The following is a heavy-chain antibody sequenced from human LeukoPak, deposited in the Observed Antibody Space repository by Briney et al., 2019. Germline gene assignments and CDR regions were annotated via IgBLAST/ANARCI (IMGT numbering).Heavy chain of an antibody. D-gene: IGHD3-22*01. V-gene: IGHV4-30-2*01. Sequence: SQTLSLTCTVSGGSISSGGYYWSWIRQPPGKGLEWIGYIYHSGSTYYNPSLKSRVTISVDRSKNQFSLKLSSVTAADTAVYYCARDSDSSDSPPRWGQGTLVTVSS. CDR3: ARDSDSSDSPPR. J-gene: IGHJ4*02. CDR1: GGSISSGGYY. CDR2: IYHSGST.